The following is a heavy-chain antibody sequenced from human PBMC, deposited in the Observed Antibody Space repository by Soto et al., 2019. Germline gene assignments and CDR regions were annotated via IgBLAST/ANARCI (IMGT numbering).Heavy chain of an antibody. Sequence: GGSLRLSCAASGFTFRSYSMNSVRQAPGKGLEWVSSISSSSSYIYYADSVKGRFTISRDNAKNSLYLQMNSLRAEDTAVYYCARDQPGYSYGYGLGYWGQGTLVTVSS. V-gene: IGHV3-21*01. CDR1: GFTFRSYS. J-gene: IGHJ4*02. D-gene: IGHD5-18*01. CDR2: ISSSSSYI. CDR3: ARDQPGYSYGYGLGY.